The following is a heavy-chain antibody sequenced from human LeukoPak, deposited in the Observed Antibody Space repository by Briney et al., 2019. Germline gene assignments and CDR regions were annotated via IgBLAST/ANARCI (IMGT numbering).Heavy chain of an antibody. V-gene: IGHV3-9*01. D-gene: IGHD3-22*01. CDR1: GFTFDDYA. CDR3: ARGDYYYDSSGYPGD. CDR2: ISWNSGSI. J-gene: IGHJ4*02. Sequence: PGRSLRLSCAASGFTFDDYAMHWVRQAPGKGLEWVSGISWNSGSIGYADSVKGRFTISRDNAKNSLYLQMNSLRAEDTAVYYCARGDYYYDSSGYPGDWGQGTLVTVSS.